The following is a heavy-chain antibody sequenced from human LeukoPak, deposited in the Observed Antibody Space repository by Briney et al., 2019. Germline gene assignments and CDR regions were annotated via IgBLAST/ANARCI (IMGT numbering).Heavy chain of an antibody. CDR2: ISSSGSTI. J-gene: IGHJ6*02. Sequence: GGSLRLSCAASGFTFSSYEMNWVRQAPGKGLEWVSYISSSGSTIYYADSVKGRFTISRDNAKNSLYLQMNSLRAEDTAVYYCARRSPFGVSGYGMDVWGQGTTVTVSS. D-gene: IGHD3-10*01. CDR3: ARRSPFGVSGYGMDV. CDR1: GFTFSSYE. V-gene: IGHV3-48*03.